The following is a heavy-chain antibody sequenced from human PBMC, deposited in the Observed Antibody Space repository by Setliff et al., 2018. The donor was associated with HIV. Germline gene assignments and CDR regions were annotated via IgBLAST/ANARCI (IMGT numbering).Heavy chain of an antibody. Sequence: SETLSLTCAVYGGSFSGYYWSWIRLPPGKGLEWIGTIYYNGNTNYNPSLKSRVTILVDTSKNLFSLKLSSVTPADTAVYYCARGIDNFWSGYVRWGQGTLVTVSS. CDR2: IYYNGNT. CDR1: GGSFSGYY. V-gene: IGHV4-59*01. D-gene: IGHD3-3*01. CDR3: ARGIDNFWSGYVR. J-gene: IGHJ4*02.